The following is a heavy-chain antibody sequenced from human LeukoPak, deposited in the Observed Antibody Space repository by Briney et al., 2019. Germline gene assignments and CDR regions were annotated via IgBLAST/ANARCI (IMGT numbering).Heavy chain of an antibody. J-gene: IGHJ4*02. CDR1: GFTFSTYG. CDR3: AKDRYCSGGSCNYDALDC. CDR2: ISYDGSSI. D-gene: IGHD2-15*01. Sequence: GGSLRLSCAASGFTFSTYGMHWVRQAPGKGLEWVSLISYDGSSIYYADSVKGRFTISRDNSNNTLYLQMNSLRAEDTAVYYCAKDRYCSGGSCNYDALDCWGQGTLVAVSS. V-gene: IGHV3-30*18.